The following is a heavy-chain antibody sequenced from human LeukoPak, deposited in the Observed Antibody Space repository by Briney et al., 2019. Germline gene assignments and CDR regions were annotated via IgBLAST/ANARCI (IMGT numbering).Heavy chain of an antibody. CDR1: GFTFSYYS. CDR3: ARDFLVVNAFDI. Sequence: PAVPLSFSCAASGFTFSYYSMKWLPQAPGNGLEWVSSSSSSTNYIYYADSGKGRFTISRDNAQNSLYLQMDSLRAEDTAVYYCARDFLVVNAFDIWGQGTMVTVSS. CDR2: SSSSTNYI. J-gene: IGHJ3*02. D-gene: IGHD2-15*01. V-gene: IGHV3-21*01.